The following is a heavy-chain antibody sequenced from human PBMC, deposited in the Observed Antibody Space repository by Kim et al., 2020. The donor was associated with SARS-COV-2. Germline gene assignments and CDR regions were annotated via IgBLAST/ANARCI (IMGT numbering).Heavy chain of an antibody. J-gene: IGHJ6*04. CDR3: AKGGYCSSTSCLYYYYGMDV. CDR1: GFTFSSYA. Sequence: GGSLRLSCAASGFTFSSYAMSWVRQAPGKGLEWVSAISGSGGSTYYADSVKGRFTISRDNSKNTLYLQMNSLRAEDTAVCYCAKGGYCSSTSCLYYYYGMDVWGAGTPVTVSS. V-gene: IGHV3-23*01. CDR2: ISGSGGST. D-gene: IGHD2-2*01.